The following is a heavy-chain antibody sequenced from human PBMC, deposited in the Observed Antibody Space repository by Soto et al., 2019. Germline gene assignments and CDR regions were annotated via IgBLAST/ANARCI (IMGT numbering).Heavy chain of an antibody. CDR1: GYTFTGYY. J-gene: IGHJ3*02. CDR3: AILGKDIVVVPAAMGDAFDI. D-gene: IGHD2-2*01. Sequence: QVQLVQSGAEVKKPGASVKVSCKASGYTFTGYYMHWVRQAPGQGLEWMGWINPNSGGTNYAQKFQGWVTMTGDTSISTAYMELSRLRSDDTAVYYCAILGKDIVVVPAAMGDAFDIWGQGTMVTVSS. CDR2: INPNSGGT. V-gene: IGHV1-2*04.